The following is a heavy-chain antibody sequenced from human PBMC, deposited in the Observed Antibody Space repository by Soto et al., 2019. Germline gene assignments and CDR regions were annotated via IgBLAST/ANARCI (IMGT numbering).Heavy chain of an antibody. CDR2: IYHSGRT. CDR3: ASNLVTAGVGWFDP. CDR1: SGSFSSSYW. D-gene: IGHD2-21*02. J-gene: IGHJ5*02. Sequence: QVQLQESGPGLVRPSGTLSLTCAVSSGSFSSSYWWSWVRQPPGKGLEWIGEIYHSGRTNYNPSLRGRVTISVDKSKKQFSLKLSSVTAADTAVYYCASNLVTAGVGWFDPWGQGTLVTFSS. V-gene: IGHV4-4*02.